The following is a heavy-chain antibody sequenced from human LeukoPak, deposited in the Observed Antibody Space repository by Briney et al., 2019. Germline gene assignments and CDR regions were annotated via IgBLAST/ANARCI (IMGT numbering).Heavy chain of an antibody. D-gene: IGHD3-3*01. CDR3: AKDGLQFSEWLPPLGY. CDR1: GFTFSSYS. J-gene: IGHJ4*02. CDR2: INSSSSYI. V-gene: IGHV3-21*04. Sequence: GGSLRLSCAASGFTFSSYSMNWVRQAPGKGLEWVSSINSSSSYIYYADSVKGRFTISRDNAKNSLYLQMNSLRAEDTAVYYCAKDGLQFSEWLPPLGYWGQGTLVTVSS.